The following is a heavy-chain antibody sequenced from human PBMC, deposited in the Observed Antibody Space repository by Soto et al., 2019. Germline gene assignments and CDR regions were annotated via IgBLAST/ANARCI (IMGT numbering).Heavy chain of an antibody. CDR2: IDPSDSSV. V-gene: IGHV5-10-1*01. J-gene: IGHJ4*02. CDR1: GYSFTSYW. Sequence: PGESLKISCKGSGYSFTSYWITWVREMPGKGLEWMGKIDPSDSSVNYSPSFQGHVTISADKSISTAYLEWSSLKASDTAVYYCATSGYSSGWFVFDFWGQGTQVTVS. CDR3: ATSGYSSGWFVFDF. D-gene: IGHD6-19*01.